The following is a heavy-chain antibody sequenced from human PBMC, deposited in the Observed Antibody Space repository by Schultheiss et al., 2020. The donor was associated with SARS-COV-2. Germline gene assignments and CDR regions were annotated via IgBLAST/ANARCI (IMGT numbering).Heavy chain of an antibody. J-gene: IGHJ4*02. Sequence: GGSLRLSCAASGFTFSSYSMNWVRQAPGKGLEWVSYISSSSSTIYYADSVKGRFTISRDNAKNSLYLQMNSLRAEDTAVYYCATGTTPRLPNYWGQGTLVTVSS. CDR3: ATGTTPRLPNY. V-gene: IGHV3-48*04. CDR1: GFTFSSYS. D-gene: IGHD4-11*01. CDR2: ISSSSSTI.